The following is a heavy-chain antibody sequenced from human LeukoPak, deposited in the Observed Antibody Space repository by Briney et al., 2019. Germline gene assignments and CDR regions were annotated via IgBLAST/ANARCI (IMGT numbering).Heavy chain of an antibody. CDR3: ASWPVGWYGEDP. CDR2: IYGGGST. CDR1: GLSVSSNF. V-gene: IGHV3-53*01. J-gene: IGHJ5*02. D-gene: IGHD6-19*01. Sequence: GGSLRLSCAATGLSVSSNFMSWVRQAPGKGLEWVSVIYGGGSTYYADSVKGRFTISRDTPKNTLYLQMNSLRVEDTAVYYCASWPVGWYGEDPWGQGTLVTVSS.